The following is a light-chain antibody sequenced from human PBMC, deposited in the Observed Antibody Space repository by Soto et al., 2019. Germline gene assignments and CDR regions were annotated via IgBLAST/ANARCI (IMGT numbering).Light chain of an antibody. V-gene: IGKV1-9*01. CDR1: QDIRTY. Sequence: IHLTQSPSSLSASVGDRVTITCRASQDIRTYLAWYQQSPGRAPKLLIYLASNFHTGVPSRFSGSGSGTEFTLTISGLQPEDFATYYCQQLDSDPPWMFGQGTRVEIK. CDR2: LAS. CDR3: QQLDSDPPWM. J-gene: IGKJ1*01.